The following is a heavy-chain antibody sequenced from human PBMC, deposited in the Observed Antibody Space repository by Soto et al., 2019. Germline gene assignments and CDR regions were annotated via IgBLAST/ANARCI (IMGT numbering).Heavy chain of an antibody. V-gene: IGHV4-31*03. D-gene: IGHD6-6*01. CDR3: ARDNMSSSATGMEV. CDR2: IYYSGST. J-gene: IGHJ6*02. CDR1: GGSISSGGYY. Sequence: SETLSLTCTVSGGSISSGGYYWSWIRQHPGKGLEWIGYIYYSGSTYYNPSLKSRVTISVDTSKNQFSLKLSSVTAADTAVYYCARDNMSSSATGMEVWGQGTTVTVSS.